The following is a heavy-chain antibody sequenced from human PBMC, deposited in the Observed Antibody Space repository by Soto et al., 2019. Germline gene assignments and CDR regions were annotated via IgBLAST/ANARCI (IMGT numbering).Heavy chain of an antibody. D-gene: IGHD3-22*01. CDR1: GGSISSGDYY. J-gene: IGHJ4*02. CDR2: IYYSGST. CDR3: ARGGDSSGYYYFFTY. V-gene: IGHV4-30-4*01. Sequence: PSETLSLTCTVSGGSISSGDYYWSWIRQPPGKGLEWIGYIYYSGSTYYNPSLKSRVTISVDTSKNQFSLKLSSVTAADTAVYYCARGGDSSGYYYFFTYWGQGTLVTVS.